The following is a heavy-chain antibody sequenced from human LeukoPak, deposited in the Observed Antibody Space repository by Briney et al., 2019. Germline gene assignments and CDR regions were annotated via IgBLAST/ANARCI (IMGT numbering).Heavy chain of an antibody. D-gene: IGHD3-16*01. J-gene: IGHJ4*02. Sequence: KSSETLSLTCAVYGGSFSGYYWSWIRQPPGKGLEWIGEINHSGSTNYNPSLKSRVTISVDTSKNQFSLRLSSVTAADTAVYYCLRVNWAKFGYWGQGTLVTVSS. CDR3: LRVNWAKFGY. CDR1: GGSFSGYY. V-gene: IGHV4-34*03. CDR2: INHSGST.